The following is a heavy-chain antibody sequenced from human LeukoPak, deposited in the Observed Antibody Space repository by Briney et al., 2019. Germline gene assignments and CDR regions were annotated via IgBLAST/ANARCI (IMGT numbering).Heavy chain of an antibody. CDR2: IKQDGSEK. D-gene: IGHD3-9*01. CDR1: GFTFSSYW. Sequence: PGGSLRLSCAASGFTFSSYWMSWVRQAPGKGLEWVANIKQDGSEKYYVDSVKGRFTISRDNAKNSLYLQMNSLRAEDTAVYYCARDIPDILTGYYVDYWGQGTLVTVSS. J-gene: IGHJ4*02. CDR3: ARDIPDILTGYYVDY. V-gene: IGHV3-7*01.